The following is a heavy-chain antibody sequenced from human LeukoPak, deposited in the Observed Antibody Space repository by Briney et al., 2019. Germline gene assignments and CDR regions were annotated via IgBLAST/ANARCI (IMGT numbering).Heavy chain of an antibody. CDR2: IYYSGSA. V-gene: IGHV4-59*12. CDR3: ARVGVDYSGNILKYFFDY. Sequence: KASETLSLTCTVSGVSISSYYWSWIRQPPGKGLDWIGYIYYSGSANYNPSLTSRVIISVDTPKNQFSLKLSPVIAADTAVYYCARVGVDYSGNILKYFFDYWGQGTLVTVSS. D-gene: IGHD4-23*01. J-gene: IGHJ4*02. CDR1: GVSISSYY.